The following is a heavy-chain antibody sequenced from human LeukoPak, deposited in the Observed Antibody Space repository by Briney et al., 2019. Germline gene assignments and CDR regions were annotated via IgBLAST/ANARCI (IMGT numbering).Heavy chain of an antibody. CDR2: ISGSGGST. V-gene: IGHV3-23*01. CDR3: TSIGGYSYGTDY. CDR1: GFTFSSYG. D-gene: IGHD5-18*01. J-gene: IGHJ4*02. Sequence: PGGTLRLSCAASGFTFSSYGMSWVRQAPGKGLEWVSAISGSGGSTYYADSVKGRFTISRDNSKNTLYLQMNSLKTEDTAVYYCTSIGGYSYGTDYWGQGTLVTVSS.